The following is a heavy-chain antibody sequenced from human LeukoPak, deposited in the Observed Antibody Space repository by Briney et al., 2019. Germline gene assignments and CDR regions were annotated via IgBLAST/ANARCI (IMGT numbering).Heavy chain of an antibody. CDR1: GGSFSGYY. J-gene: IGHJ4*02. Sequence: PSETLSLTCAVYGGSFSGYYWSWIRQPPGKGLEWIGEINHSGSTNYNPSLKSRVTISVDTSKNQFSLKLSSVTAADTAVYYCARATSEYYYGYYFDYWGQGTLVTVSS. V-gene: IGHV4-34*01. CDR2: INHSGST. CDR3: ARATSEYYYGYYFDY. D-gene: IGHD3-10*01.